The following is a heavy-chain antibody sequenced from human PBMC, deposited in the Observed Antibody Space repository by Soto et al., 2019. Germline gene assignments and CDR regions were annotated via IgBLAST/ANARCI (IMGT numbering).Heavy chain of an antibody. CDR1: GYTFTSYG. D-gene: IGHD3-22*01. J-gene: IGHJ4*02. CDR3: ARDKSYYDSSGQGGY. CDR2: ISAYNGNT. Sequence: QVQLVQSGAEVKKPGASVKVSCKASGYTFTSYGISWVRQAPGQGLEWMGWISAYNGNTNYAQKLQGRVTMTTDTATSTAYMELRSLRSDDTAVYYCARDKSYYDSSGQGGYWGQGTLVTVSS. V-gene: IGHV1-18*01.